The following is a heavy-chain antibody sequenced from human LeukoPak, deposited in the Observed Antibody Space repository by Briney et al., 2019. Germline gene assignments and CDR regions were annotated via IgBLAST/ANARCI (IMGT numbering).Heavy chain of an antibody. CDR2: IYYSGST. CDR1: GGSISSSSYY. Sequence: PSETLSLTCTVSGGSISSSSYYWGWIRQPPGKGLEWIGYIYYSGSTNYNPSLKSRVTISLDTSKSQFSLKLTSVTPADTAVYYCARGGIVGSRTNWFDPWGQGILVTVSS. V-gene: IGHV4-61*05. J-gene: IGHJ5*02. D-gene: IGHD1-26*01. CDR3: ARGGIVGSRTNWFDP.